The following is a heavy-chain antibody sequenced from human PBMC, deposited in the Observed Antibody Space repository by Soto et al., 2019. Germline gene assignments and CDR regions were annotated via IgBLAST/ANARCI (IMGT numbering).Heavy chain of an antibody. D-gene: IGHD3-3*01. CDR1: GGTFSSYA. J-gene: IGHJ6*02. V-gene: IGHV1-69*01. CDR2: IIPIFGTA. CDR3: ARAPITIFGVVITENYYYYGMDV. Sequence: QVQLVQSGAEVRKPGSSVKVSCKASGGTFSSYAISWVRQAPGQGLEWMGGIIPIFGTANYAQKFQGRVTLTADESTSTAHMELSSLRSEDTAVYYCARAPITIFGVVITENYYYYGMDVWGHGTTVTVCS.